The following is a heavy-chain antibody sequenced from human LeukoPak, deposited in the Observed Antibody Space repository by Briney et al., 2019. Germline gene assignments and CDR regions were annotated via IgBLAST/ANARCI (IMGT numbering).Heavy chain of an antibody. CDR1: GFTFSSYA. D-gene: IGHD6-19*01. J-gene: IGHJ4*02. V-gene: IGHV3-23*01. Sequence: PGGSLRLSCAASGFTFSSYAMSWVRRAPGKGLEWVSAISGSGGSTYYADSVKGRFTISRDNSKNTLYLQMNSLRAEDTAVYYCAKVGISSSGWPFDYWGQGTLVTVSS. CDR2: ISGSGGST. CDR3: AKVGISSSGWPFDY.